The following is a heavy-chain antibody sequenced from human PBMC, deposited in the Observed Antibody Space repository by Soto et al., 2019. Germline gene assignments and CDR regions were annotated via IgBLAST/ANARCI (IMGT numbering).Heavy chain of an antibody. D-gene: IGHD3-22*01. Sequence: ASVKVSCKASGYTFTGYYMHWVRQAPGQGLEWMGWINPNSGGTNYAQKFQGWVTMTRDTSISTAYMELSRLRSDDTAVYYCARERFSSGYHYYYYGMDVWGQGTTVTVS. V-gene: IGHV1-2*04. CDR3: ARERFSSGYHYYYYGMDV. J-gene: IGHJ6*02. CDR1: GYTFTGYY. CDR2: INPNSGGT.